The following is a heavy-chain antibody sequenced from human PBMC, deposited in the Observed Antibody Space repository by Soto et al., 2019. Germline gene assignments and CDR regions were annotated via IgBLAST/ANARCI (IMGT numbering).Heavy chain of an antibody. J-gene: IGHJ4*02. CDR3: AKLRGFIAVAGAFDY. D-gene: IGHD6-19*01. Sequence: GGSLRLACAASEFTFSNFAMSWVRQAPGKGLEWISGISGSGGSTYYLDSVKGRFAISRDNSKNTLYLQTNSLRVEDTALYYCAKLRGFIAVAGAFDYWGLGTLVTVSS. V-gene: IGHV3-23*01. CDR1: EFTFSNFA. CDR2: ISGSGGST.